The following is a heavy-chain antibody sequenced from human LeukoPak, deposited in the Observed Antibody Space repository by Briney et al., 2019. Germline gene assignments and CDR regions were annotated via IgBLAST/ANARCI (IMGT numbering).Heavy chain of an antibody. CDR2: IRNDGSTE. J-gene: IGHJ4*02. CDR1: GFRFSSYG. D-gene: IGHD3-9*01. V-gene: IGHV3-30*02. Sequence: GGSLRLSCAASGFRFSSYGMHWVRQAPGKGLEWVAFIRNDGSTEYYADSVKGRFTISRDNSENTLYLQLNSLRPDDTAVYYCARVRVILTTMASFSYWGLGTLVTVSS. CDR3: ARVRVILTTMASFSY.